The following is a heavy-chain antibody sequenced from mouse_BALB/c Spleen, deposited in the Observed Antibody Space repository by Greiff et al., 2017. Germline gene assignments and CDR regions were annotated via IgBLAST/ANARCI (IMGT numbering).Heavy chain of an antibody. D-gene: IGHD1-2*01. CDR3: ARDTDYYGYKYFDV. CDR2: IRNKANGYTT. Sequence: EVKLMESGGGLVQPGGSLRLSCATSGFTFTDYYMSWVRQPPGKALEWLGFIRNKANGYTTEYSASVKGRFTISRDNSQSILYLQMNTLRPEDSATEYGARDTDYYGYKYFDVWGAGTTVTVSS. J-gene: IGHJ1*01. CDR1: GFTFTDYY. V-gene: IGHV7-3*02.